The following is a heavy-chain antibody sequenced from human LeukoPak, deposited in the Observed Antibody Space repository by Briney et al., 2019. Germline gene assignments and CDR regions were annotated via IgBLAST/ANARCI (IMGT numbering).Heavy chain of an antibody. Sequence: PSETLSLTYTVSGGSISSSSYYWSWIRQYPGKGLEWMAYIYYTGSTYYNPSLKSRLTISLDTSKNQFSLKLSSVTAADTAVYFCAREPGNCRAGTCSFFDYWGRGTMVTVSS. CDR2: IYYTGST. D-gene: IGHD2-15*01. J-gene: IGHJ4*02. V-gene: IGHV4-31*03. CDR3: AREPGNCRAGTCSFFDY. CDR1: GGSISSSSYY.